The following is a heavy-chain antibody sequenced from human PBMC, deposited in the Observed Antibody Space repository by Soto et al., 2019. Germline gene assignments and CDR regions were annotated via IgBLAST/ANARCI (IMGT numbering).Heavy chain of an antibody. V-gene: IGHV4-4*02. J-gene: IGHJ4*02. CDR1: GGSISTSNW. D-gene: IGHD6-13*01. Sequence: QVQLQESGPGLVKPSGTLSLTCAVSGGSISTSNWWSWVRQPPVKGLEWIGEVYRTGSTNYNPSLESRVIVSVDKSKNQFSLKRTSVTAADTAVYYCARARATIAAAAIFDCWGQGTLVTVSS. CDR3: ARARATIAAAAIFDC. CDR2: VYRTGST.